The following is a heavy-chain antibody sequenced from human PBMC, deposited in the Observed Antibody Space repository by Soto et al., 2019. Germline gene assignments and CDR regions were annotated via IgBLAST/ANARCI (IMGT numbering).Heavy chain of an antibody. J-gene: IGHJ6*02. CDR2: VHHSWGS. CDR3: ARQGFGPLHGLVDV. Sequence: QVQLQESGPGLVKPSETLSLSCTVSGGSISSYYWSWFRQSPGKRMEWIGYVHHSWGSSYNPSLQSRVAISLATSKSQFSLKLTSVTATDPAVYYCARQGFGPLHGLVDVWGQGTTVTVSS. CDR1: GGSISSYY. V-gene: IGHV4-59*08. D-gene: IGHD3-10*01.